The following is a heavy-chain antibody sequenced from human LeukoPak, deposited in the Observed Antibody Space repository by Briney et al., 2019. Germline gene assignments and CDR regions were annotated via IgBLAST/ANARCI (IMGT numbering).Heavy chain of an antibody. J-gene: IGHJ4*02. CDR1: GGTFSSYA. CDR3: ARERDGGLFDF. D-gene: IGHD6-25*01. V-gene: IGHV1-69*04. Sequence: SVKVSCKASGGTFSSYAISWVRQAPGQGLEWMGRIIPILGIANYAQKFQGRVTMTRDTSTSTVYMEVSSLNSEDTAVYYCARERDGGLFDFWGQGTLVTVSS. CDR2: IIPILGIA.